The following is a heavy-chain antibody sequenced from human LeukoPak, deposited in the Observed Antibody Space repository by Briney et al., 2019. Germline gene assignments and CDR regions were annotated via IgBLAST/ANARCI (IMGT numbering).Heavy chain of an antibody. CDR1: GFTFSSYG. V-gene: IGHV3-33*01. D-gene: IGHD6-19*01. CDR2: IWYDGSNK. Sequence: GGSLGLSCAASGFTFSSYGMHWVRQAPGKGLEWVAFIWYDGSNKYYADSVKGRFTISRDNSKNTLYLQMNSLRAEDTAVYYCARDNSSGWYEVYAFDIWGQGTMVTVSS. J-gene: IGHJ3*02. CDR3: ARDNSSGWYEVYAFDI.